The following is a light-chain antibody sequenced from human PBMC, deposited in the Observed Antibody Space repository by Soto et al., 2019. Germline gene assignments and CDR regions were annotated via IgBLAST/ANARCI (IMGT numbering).Light chain of an antibody. CDR3: CSYAGSSTWV. Sequence: QSVLTQPRSVSGSPGQSVTISCTGTNNDIGGFPYVSWYQQHPGKAPKLMIYEGSKRPSGVSNRFSGSKSGNTASLTISGLQAEDEADYYCCSYAGSSTWVFGTGTKLTVL. CDR1: NNDIGGFPY. J-gene: IGLJ1*01. CDR2: EGS. V-gene: IGLV2-23*01.